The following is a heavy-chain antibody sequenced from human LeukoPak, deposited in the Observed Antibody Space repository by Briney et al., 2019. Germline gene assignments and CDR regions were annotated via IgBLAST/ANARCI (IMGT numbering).Heavy chain of an antibody. CDR2: IDPSDSYT. CDR3: ARQTDSSGYYGDY. J-gene: IGHJ4*02. CDR1: GYSFTSYW. V-gene: IGHV5-10-1*01. D-gene: IGHD3-22*01. Sequence: GAPLRISSKGSGYSFTSYWISWGRQMPRKGLEWMGRIDPSDSYTNYSPSFQGHVTISADKSISTAYLQWSSLKASDTAMYYCARQTDSSGYYGDYWGQGTLVTVSS.